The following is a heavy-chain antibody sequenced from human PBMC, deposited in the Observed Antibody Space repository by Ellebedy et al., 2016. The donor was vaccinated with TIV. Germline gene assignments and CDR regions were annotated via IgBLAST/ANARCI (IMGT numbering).Heavy chain of an antibody. D-gene: IGHD6-19*01. CDR2: IKQDESNT. V-gene: IGHV3-7*03. CDR1: GFTFSNSW. CDR3: AMETSGWIDH. J-gene: IGHJ4*02. Sequence: GGSLRLXXAASGFTFSNSWMSWVRQAPGKELEWVANIKQDESNTYYVDSVKGRFTISRDNAKNSLYLEMNSLRVEDTGLYYCAMETSGWIDHWGQGTLVTVSS.